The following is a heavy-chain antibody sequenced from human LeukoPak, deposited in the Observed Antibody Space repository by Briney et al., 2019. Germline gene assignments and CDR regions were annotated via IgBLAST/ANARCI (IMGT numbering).Heavy chain of an antibody. CDR3: ARVTSDFYGMDV. J-gene: IGHJ6*02. D-gene: IGHD3-3*01. CDR1: GGSISSGGYY. V-gene: IGHV4-31*03. CDR2: IYYSGST. Sequence: SETLSLTCTVSGGSISSGGYYWSWISQHPGKGLEWIGYIYYSGSTYYNPSLKSRVTISVDTSKNQFSLKLSSVTAADTAVYYCARVTSDFYGMDVWGQGTTVTVSS.